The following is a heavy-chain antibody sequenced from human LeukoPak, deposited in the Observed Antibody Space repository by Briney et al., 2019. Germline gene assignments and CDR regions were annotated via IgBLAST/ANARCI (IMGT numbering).Heavy chain of an antibody. CDR3: ARGLSGYSYGYYFDY. V-gene: IGHV4-59*01. CDR1: GGSISSYY. J-gene: IGHJ4*02. CDR2: IYYSGST. Sequence: SETLSLTCTVSGGSISSYYWNWIRQPPGKGLEWIGYIYYSGSTNYNPSLKSRVTISVDTSKNQFSLRLSSVTAADTAVYYCARGLSGYSYGYYFDYWGQGTLFTVSS. D-gene: IGHD5-18*01.